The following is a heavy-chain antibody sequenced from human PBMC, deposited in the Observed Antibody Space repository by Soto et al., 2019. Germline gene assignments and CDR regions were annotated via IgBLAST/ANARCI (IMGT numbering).Heavy chain of an antibody. J-gene: IGHJ6*02. CDR1: GGTFSSSA. V-gene: IGHV1-69*01. CDR2: IIPVFGTA. CDR3: LRERPERGKDV. Sequence: HVQLVQSGAEVKKPGSSVKFSCKASGGTFSSSAIIWVRQAPGQGLEWMGAIIPVFGTAHYAQKFQGRVTLTAGPPTSTAYMELSRLRSEDTAVYYCLRERPERGKDVWGPGTTVTVSS. D-gene: IGHD6-6*01.